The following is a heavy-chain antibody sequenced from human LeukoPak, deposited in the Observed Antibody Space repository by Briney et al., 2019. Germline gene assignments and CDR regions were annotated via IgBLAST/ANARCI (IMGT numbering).Heavy chain of an antibody. V-gene: IGHV4-34*01. Sequence: KPSQTLSPTCTLYTGSPTDYCTGCNRQPPGKGLEWVGEINHRGSTNYNRSLKSRVTISVDTSKNQFSLKLTSVTAADTAVYYCAREYYYDSSPPDYWGQGTLVTVSS. CDR2: INHRGST. CDR1: TGSPTDYC. CDR3: AREYYYDSSPPDY. J-gene: IGHJ4*02. D-gene: IGHD3-22*01.